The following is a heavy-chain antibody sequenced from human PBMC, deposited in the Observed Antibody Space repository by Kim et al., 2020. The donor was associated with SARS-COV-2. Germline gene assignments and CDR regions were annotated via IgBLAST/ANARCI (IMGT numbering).Heavy chain of an antibody. D-gene: IGHD6-13*01. CDR2: IKEDGSVK. CDR3: ARDGVLSYTSSCDY. J-gene: IGHJ4*02. CDR1: GFTFRRYG. Sequence: GGSLRLSCGVYGFTFRRYGMSWVRQAPGKGLEWVATIKEDGSVKQYVDSVKGRFTISRDNARNSLYLQMSSLRADDTAVYYCARDGVLSYTSSCDYWGASSLVTVSS. V-gene: IGHV3-7*03.